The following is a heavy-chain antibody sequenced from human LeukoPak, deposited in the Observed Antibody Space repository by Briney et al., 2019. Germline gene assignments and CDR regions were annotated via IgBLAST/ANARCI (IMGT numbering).Heavy chain of an antibody. CDR2: INSDGSST. J-gene: IGHJ4*02. Sequence: GGSLRLSCAASGFTFSSYWMHWVRQAPGEGLVWVSRINSDGSSTSYADSVEGRFTISRDNAKNTLYLQMNSLRAEDTAVYYCAREVVVAATPLDYWGQGTLVTVSS. V-gene: IGHV3-74*01. CDR1: GFTFSSYW. CDR3: AREVVVAATPLDY. D-gene: IGHD2-15*01.